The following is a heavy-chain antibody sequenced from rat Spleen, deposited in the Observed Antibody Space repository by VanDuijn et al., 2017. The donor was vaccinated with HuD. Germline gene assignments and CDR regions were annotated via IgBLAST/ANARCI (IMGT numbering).Heavy chain of an antibody. CDR2: IGPRGYAT. D-gene: IGHD1-2*01. V-gene: IGHV5-25*01. J-gene: IGHJ1*01. CDR3: ARQSSSIPYYWYFDF. CDR1: GFTFSNYY. Sequence: EVQLVESGGGLVQPGRSLKLSCAASGFTFSNYYMAWVRQAPKKGLEWVASIGPRGYATYYRDSVKGRFTVSRDNAKSTLYLQMDSLRSEDTATYYCARQSSSIPYYWYFDFWGPGTMVTVSS.